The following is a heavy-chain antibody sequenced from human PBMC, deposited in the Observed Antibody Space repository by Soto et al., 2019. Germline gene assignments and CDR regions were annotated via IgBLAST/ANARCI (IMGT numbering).Heavy chain of an antibody. CDR3: AREEGLLPPYYYYYGMDV. D-gene: IGHD3-22*01. J-gene: IGHJ6*02. V-gene: IGHV4-38-2*02. Sequence: SETLSLTCAVSGYSISSGYYWGWIRQPPGKGLEWIGSIYHSGSTYYNPSLKSRVTISVDTSKNQFSLKLSSVTAADTAVYYCAREEGLLPPYYYYYGMDVWGQGTTVTV. CDR1: GYSISSGYY. CDR2: IYHSGST.